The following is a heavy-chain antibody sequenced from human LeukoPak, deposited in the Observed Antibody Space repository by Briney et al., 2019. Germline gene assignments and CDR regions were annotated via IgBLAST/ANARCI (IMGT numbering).Heavy chain of an antibody. V-gene: IGHV3-74*01. J-gene: IGHJ4*02. CDR3: ARGGFTGTSCPYFDY. Sequence: PGRSLRLSCAASGFTFSNYWMHWVRQAPGKGLVWVSRISSDESSTTYADSVKGRFTISRDNAKNTLYLKMNTLRAEDTAIYFCARGGFTGTSCPYFDYWGQGTLVTVSS. CDR2: ISSDESST. D-gene: IGHD2-2*01. CDR1: GFTFSNYW.